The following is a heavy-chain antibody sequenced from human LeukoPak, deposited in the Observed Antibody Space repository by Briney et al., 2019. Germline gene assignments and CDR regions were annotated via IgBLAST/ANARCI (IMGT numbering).Heavy chain of an antibody. CDR2: ISYDGSNK. J-gene: IGHJ4*02. CDR3: AKEPTTRAGTEYPDY. CDR1: GFTFSSYG. Sequence: QPGRSPRLSCAASGFTFSSYGMHWVRQAPGKGLEWVAVISYDGSNKYYADSVKGRFTISRDNSKNTLYLQMNSLRAEDTAVYYCAKEPTTRAGTEYPDYWGQGTLVTVSS. D-gene: IGHD1-7*01. V-gene: IGHV3-30*18.